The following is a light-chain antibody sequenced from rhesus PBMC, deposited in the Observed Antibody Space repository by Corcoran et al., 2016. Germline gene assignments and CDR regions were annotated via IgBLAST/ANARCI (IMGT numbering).Light chain of an antibody. CDR1: QSVSSS. J-gene: IGKJ4*01. V-gene: IGKV3-42*03. Sequence: EIVMTQSPATRSLSPGERATLSCRASQSVSSSLAWSQQKPGQAPRLLIYGPFRRATGIPDRFSGKGSGTEFTLTINSLEPEDFAVYYCQQYSSWPVTFGGGTKVEVK. CDR2: GPF. CDR3: QQYSSWPVT.